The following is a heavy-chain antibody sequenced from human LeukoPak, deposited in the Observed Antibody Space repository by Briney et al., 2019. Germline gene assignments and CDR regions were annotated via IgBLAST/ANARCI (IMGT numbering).Heavy chain of an antibody. CDR1: GGSVSSGGHY. Sequence: SETLSLTCIVSGGSVSSGGHYWGWIRQPPGKGLEWIGSIYYSGSTYYNPSLNNRVTIFIDMSKTQFSLRLNSVPATDTAVYYCARLVCGGGSCPAEFDYWGQGTLVTVSS. D-gene: IGHD2-15*01. CDR2: IYYSGST. CDR3: ARLVCGGGSCPAEFDY. V-gene: IGHV4-39*01. J-gene: IGHJ4*02.